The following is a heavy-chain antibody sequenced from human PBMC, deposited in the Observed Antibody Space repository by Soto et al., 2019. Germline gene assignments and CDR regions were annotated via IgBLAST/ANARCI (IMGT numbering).Heavy chain of an antibody. CDR1: GGSVTSRNW. V-gene: IGHV4-4*02. CDR3: ARQELELDWFDL. J-gene: IGHJ5*02. Sequence: QVQLQESGPGLVQPAGTLSLTCTVSGGSVTSRNWWIWVRQPPGKGLEWIGAIHHSGTTDYNPSLKSRATISVDKSKNHFSLRLTSVTAADTALYYCARQELELDWFDLWGQGTLVSVSS. D-gene: IGHD1-7*01. CDR2: IHHSGTT.